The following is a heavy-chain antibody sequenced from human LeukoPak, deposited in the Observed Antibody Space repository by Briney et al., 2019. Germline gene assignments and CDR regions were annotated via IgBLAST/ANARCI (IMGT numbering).Heavy chain of an antibody. J-gene: IGHJ3*01. CDR1: GYSFMNYG. CDR3: ARARWQNAFGA. CDR2: MSTYNDDK. Sequence: ASVKISCKASGYSFMNYGITWVRQAPGQGLEWMGWMSTYNDDKQYAQKFQGRVTLTIDTSTTTAYMELRSLSSDDTAVYYCARARWQNAFGAWGQGTLVTVSS. D-gene: IGHD3-10*01. V-gene: IGHV1-18*01.